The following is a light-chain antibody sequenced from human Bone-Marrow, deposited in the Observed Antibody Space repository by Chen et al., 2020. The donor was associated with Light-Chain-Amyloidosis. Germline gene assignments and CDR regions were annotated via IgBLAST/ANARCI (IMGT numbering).Light chain of an antibody. Sequence: DIVMTQYPLSLPVTPGEPASISCRSSPSLLHSNGSTYLDWYLQKPGQSPQLLIYLGSNRASGVPDRFSGSGSGTDFTLKISRVEAEDVGVYYCMQALQTPLTFGGGTKVEIK. CDR2: LGS. V-gene: IGKV2-28*01. J-gene: IGKJ4*01. CDR1: PSLLHSNGSTY. CDR3: MQALQTPLT.